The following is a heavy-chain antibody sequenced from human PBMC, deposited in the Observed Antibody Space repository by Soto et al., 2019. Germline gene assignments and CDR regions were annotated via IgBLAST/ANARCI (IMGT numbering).Heavy chain of an antibody. D-gene: IGHD3-16*02. CDR3: ARDDSYHDYIWGSYRLGAFDI. V-gene: IGHV3-33*01. CDR1: GFTFSSYG. CDR2: IWYDGSNK. J-gene: IGHJ3*02. Sequence: GGSLRLSCAASGFTFSSYGMHWVRQAPGKGLEWVAVIWYDGSNKYYADSVKGRFTISRDNSKNTLYLQMNSLRAEDTAVYYCARDDSYHDYIWGSYRLGAFDIWGQGTMVTVSS.